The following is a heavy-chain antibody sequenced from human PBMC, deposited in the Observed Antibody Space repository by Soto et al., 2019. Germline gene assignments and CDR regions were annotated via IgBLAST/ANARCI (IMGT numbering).Heavy chain of an antibody. Sequence: GGWLRLSCEASGFTVKNYQMNWIRQAPWKGLESVSVIYSLGCTYYPVSFKARFTIFRYTSKIAVFLQMNSLRAPATAISSCQSDPRPPGYYGLDLWGQATTVTVSS. CDR3: QSDPRPPGYYGLDL. J-gene: IGHJ6*02. CDR2: IYSLGCT. V-gene: IGHV3-53*01. CDR1: GFTVKNYQ.